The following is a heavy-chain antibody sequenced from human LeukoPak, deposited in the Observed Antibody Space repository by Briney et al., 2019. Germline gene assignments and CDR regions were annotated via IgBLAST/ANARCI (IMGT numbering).Heavy chain of an antibody. D-gene: IGHD2-15*01. J-gene: IGHJ5*01. CDR1: GFTFSSYG. CDR2: IRHDGSNK. Sequence: GGSLRLSCAASGFTFSSYGMHWVRQAPGKGLEWVAFIRHDGSNKYYADSVKGRFTISRDNAKKSVYLQMNSLRAEDTAVYYCARGALDAATPFDSWGQGTLVTVSS. V-gene: IGHV3-30*02. CDR3: ARGALDAATPFDS.